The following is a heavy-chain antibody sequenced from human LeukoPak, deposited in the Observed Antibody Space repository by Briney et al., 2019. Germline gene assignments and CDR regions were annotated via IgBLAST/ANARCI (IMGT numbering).Heavy chain of an antibody. Sequence: ASVNVSCKASGYTFTSYYIHWVRQAPGQGLEWMGIINPSGGSTSYAQKFQGRVTMTRDTSTSTVYMELSSLRSEDTAVYYCARGRSNYYYDSSGPRFPFDIWGQGTMVTVSS. J-gene: IGHJ3*02. CDR1: GYTFTSYY. V-gene: IGHV1-46*01. CDR2: INPSGGST. D-gene: IGHD3-22*01. CDR3: ARGRSNYYYDSSGPRFPFDI.